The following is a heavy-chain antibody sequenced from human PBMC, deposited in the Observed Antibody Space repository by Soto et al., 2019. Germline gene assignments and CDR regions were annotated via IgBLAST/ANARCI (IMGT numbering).Heavy chain of an antibody. V-gene: IGHV3-23*01. CDR2: ISGSGGST. J-gene: IGHJ4*02. CDR1: GFTFSSYA. Sequence: GGSLRLSCAASGFTFSSYAMSWVRQAPGKGLEWVSAISGSGGSTYYADYVKGRFTISRDNSKNTLYLQMNSLRAEDTAVYYCAKDLAYYYDSTDPDPTFDYWGQGTLVTVSS. CDR3: AKDLAYYYDSTDPDPTFDY. D-gene: IGHD3-22*01.